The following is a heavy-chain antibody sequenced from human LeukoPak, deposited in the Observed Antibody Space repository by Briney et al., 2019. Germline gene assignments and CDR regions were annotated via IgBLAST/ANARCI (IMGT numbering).Heavy chain of an antibody. CDR1: GFSILYEICY. V-gene: IGHV4-30-2*01. CDR2: IYRGRT. CDR3: VRAIIYGDYDYLDY. D-gene: IGHD4-17*01. J-gene: IGHJ4*02. Sequence: SETLPLTFACCGFSILYEICYWMWIRQAPGKGPEWIGNIYRGRTRVNPSYTSRVAISVDTSKSQVSMSLTSAAAADTAVYYCVRAIIYGDYDYLDYWGQGTLVTVSS.